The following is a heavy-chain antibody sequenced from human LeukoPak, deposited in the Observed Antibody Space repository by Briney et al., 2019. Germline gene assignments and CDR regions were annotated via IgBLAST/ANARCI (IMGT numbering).Heavy chain of an antibody. CDR3: ARDDERAAAGTDY. D-gene: IGHD6-13*01. J-gene: IGHJ4*02. CDR2: ISSSSSYI. Sequence: GGSLRLSCAASGFTFSSYSMNWVRQAPGKGLEWVSSISSSSSYIYYADSVKGRFTISRDNAKNSLYLKMNSLRAEDTAVYYCARDDERAAAGTDYWGQGTLVTVSS. V-gene: IGHV3-21*01. CDR1: GFTFSSYS.